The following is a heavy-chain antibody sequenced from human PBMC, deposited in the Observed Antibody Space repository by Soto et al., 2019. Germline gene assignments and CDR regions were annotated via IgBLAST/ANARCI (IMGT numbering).Heavy chain of an antibody. CDR1: GGSIDSDGSY. J-gene: IGHJ2*01. V-gene: IGHV4-31*03. CDR3: ASGHSFSSSCSYLDL. Sequence: QVQLQESGPGLVKPSQTLSLTCTVSGGSIDSDGSYWSWIRQSPGEGLEWLGYIYYSGTTYYNPSLKRRVSISLDTSNNQFSLKLSSVTAADTAIYYCASGHSFSSSCSYLDLWGRGTLVTVSS. D-gene: IGHD2-2*01. CDR2: IYYSGTT.